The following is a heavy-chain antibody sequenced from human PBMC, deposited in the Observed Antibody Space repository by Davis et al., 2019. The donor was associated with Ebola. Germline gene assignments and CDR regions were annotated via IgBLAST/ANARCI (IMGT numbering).Heavy chain of an antibody. V-gene: IGHV3-23*01. CDR1: GFSFSHYA. D-gene: IGHD3-10*01. Sequence: GESLKISCVSSGFSFSHYAMSWARQAPGKGLEWVSAVNSNGGYTYYADCVKGRFTISRDSSTVYLKMNSLRVEDTAVYYCAKIEAYGSGNYFEYWGQGTLVTIS. CDR3: AKIEAYGSGNYFEY. J-gene: IGHJ4*02. CDR2: VNSNGGYT.